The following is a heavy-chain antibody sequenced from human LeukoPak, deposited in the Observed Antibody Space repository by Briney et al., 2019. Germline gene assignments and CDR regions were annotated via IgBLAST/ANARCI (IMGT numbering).Heavy chain of an antibody. Sequence: GGSLRLSCAASGFTFSNYWMHWVRQAPGKGLVWVSRINTYGSTTAYADSVKGRFTISRDNAKNTVYLQMNSLRAEDTAVYYCATISLTYSDYDLGFFDSWGQGALVTVSS. J-gene: IGHJ4*02. D-gene: IGHD5-12*01. V-gene: IGHV3-74*01. CDR3: ATISLTYSDYDLGFFDS. CDR1: GFTFSNYW. CDR2: INTYGSTT.